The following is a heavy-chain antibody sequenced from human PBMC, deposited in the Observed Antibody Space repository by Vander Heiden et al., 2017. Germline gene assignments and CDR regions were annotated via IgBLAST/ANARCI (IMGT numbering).Heavy chain of an antibody. D-gene: IGHD4-17*01. CDR3: ARGLGYGAGQDAFDI. CDR1: GYTFISHD. V-gene: IGHV1-8*01. CDR2: MNTNSGNT. J-gene: IGHJ3*02. Sequence: QVQLVQSGAEVKKPGASVKVSCKAFGYTFISHDINWVRQATGRGLEWMGWMNTNSGNTGHAEMFQGRVTMTRNTSISTVYMELSSLRPDDTAVYYCARGLGYGAGQDAFDIWGQGTLVTVSS.